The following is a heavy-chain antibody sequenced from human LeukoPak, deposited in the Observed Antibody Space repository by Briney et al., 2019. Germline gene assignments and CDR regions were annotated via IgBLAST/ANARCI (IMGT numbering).Heavy chain of an antibody. CDR2: MNPNRGNT. Sequence: ASVKVSCQASGYTFTSYDINWVRQATGQGLEWMGWMNPNRGNTGYAQKFQGRVTMTRNTYISTTYMELNSLTSEDTAEYYCAGVTGDWFTMVREVLIYGWFDPWGQGTLVTVPS. V-gene: IGHV1-8*01. CDR3: AGVTGDWFTMVREVLIYGWFDP. J-gene: IGHJ5*02. CDR1: GYTFTSYD. D-gene: IGHD3-10*01.